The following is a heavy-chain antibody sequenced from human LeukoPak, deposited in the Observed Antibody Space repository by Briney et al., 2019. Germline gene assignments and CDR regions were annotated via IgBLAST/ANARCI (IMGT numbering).Heavy chain of an antibody. CDR3: ARMSYSSSWYSNAFDI. CDR1: GYTFTGYY. V-gene: IGHV1-2*02. J-gene: IGHJ3*02. D-gene: IGHD6-13*01. CDR2: INPNSGGT. Sequence: ASVKVSCKASGYTFTGYYMHWVRQAPGQGLEWMGWINPNSGGTNYAQKFQGRVTMTRDTSISTAYMELSRLRSDDTAVYYCARMSYSSSWYSNAFDIWGQGTMVTVSS.